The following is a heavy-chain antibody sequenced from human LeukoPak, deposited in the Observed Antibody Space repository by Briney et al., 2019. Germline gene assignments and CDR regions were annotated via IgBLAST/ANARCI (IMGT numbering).Heavy chain of an antibody. D-gene: IGHD4-23*01. CDR3: AREDYGGNSAFDY. V-gene: IGHV3-30*04. CDR2: ISYDGSNK. J-gene: IGHJ4*02. Sequence: GGSLRLSCAASGFTFSSYAMHWVRQAPGKGLEWVAVISYDGSNKYYADSVKGRFTISRDNSKNTLYLQMNSLRAEDTTVYYCAREDYGGNSAFDYWGQGTLVTVSS. CDR1: GFTFSSYA.